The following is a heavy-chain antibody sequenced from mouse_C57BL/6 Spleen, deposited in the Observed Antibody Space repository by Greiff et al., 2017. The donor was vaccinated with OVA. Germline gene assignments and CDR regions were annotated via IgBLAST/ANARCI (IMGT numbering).Heavy chain of an antibody. J-gene: IGHJ4*01. V-gene: IGHV2-2*01. CDR2: IWSGGST. CDR1: GFSLTSYG. CDR3: ARGAQKLRFYYAMDY. Sequence: QVQLQQSGPGLVQPSQSLSITCTVSGFSLTSYGVHWVRQSPGKGLEWLGVIWSGGSTDYNAAFISRLSISKDNSKSQVFFKMNSLQADDTAIYYCARGAQKLRFYYAMDYWGQGTSVTVSS. D-gene: IGHD2-4*01.